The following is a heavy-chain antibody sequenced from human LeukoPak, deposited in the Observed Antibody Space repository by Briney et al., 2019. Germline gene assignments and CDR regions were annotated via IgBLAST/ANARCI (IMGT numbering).Heavy chain of an antibody. D-gene: IGHD3-10*01. CDR3: ARSGTMVRGVIYPDFDY. V-gene: IGHV4-34*01. CDR2: INHSGST. Sequence: PSETLSLTCAVYGGSFSGYYWSWIRQPPGKGLEWIGEINHSGSTNYNPSLKSRVTISVDTSKNQFSLKLSSVTAADTAVYYCARSGTMVRGVIYPDFDYWGQGTLVTVSS. J-gene: IGHJ4*02. CDR1: GGSFSGYY.